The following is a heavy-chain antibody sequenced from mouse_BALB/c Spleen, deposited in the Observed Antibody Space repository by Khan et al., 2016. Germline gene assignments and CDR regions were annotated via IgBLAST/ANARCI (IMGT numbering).Heavy chain of an antibody. V-gene: IGHV3-6*02. CDR1: GYSITSGYY. J-gene: IGHJ4*01. Sequence: EVQLVESGPGLVKPSQSLSLTCSVIGYSITSGYYWNWIRQFPGNKLEWMGYISYDGNNNYNPSLKNRISITRDTSKNQFFLKLNSVTTEDTATYYCAIFYYGSHYYDYAMDYWGQGTSVTVSS. CDR2: ISYDGNN. CDR3: AIFYYGSHYYDYAMDY. D-gene: IGHD1-1*01.